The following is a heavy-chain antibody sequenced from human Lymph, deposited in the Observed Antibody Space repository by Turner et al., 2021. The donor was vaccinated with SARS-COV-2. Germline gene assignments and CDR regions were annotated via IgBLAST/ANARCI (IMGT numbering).Heavy chain of an antibody. CDR1: GGSISCSSYY. CDR2: IYYSGNT. D-gene: IGHD2-21*02. CDR3: ARQRLTRYGMGV. Sequence: QLQLQESGPGLVKPSETLSLTCTVSGGSISCSSYYWGWIRQLPGNGLEWIGSIYYSGNTYYKPSLKSRVTISVDTSKNQFSLELSSVTAADAAVYYCARQRLTRYGMGVWGQGTTVTVSS. J-gene: IGHJ6*02. V-gene: IGHV4-39*01.